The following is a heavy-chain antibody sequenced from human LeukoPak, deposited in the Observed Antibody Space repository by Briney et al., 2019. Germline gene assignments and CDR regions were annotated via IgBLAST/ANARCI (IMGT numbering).Heavy chain of an antibody. CDR3: ARIWRSSGYYFDQ. J-gene: IGHJ4*02. CDR1: GFSLSTSGMC. D-gene: IGHD6-6*01. Sequence: SGPALVKSTQTLTLTCTFSGFSLSTSGMCVSWIRQPPGKALEWLARIDWDADKYYSTSLRTRLTISKDTSKNQVVLTMTNMDPVDTATYYCARIWRSSGYYFDQWGQGTLVTVSS. CDR2: IDWDADK. V-gene: IGHV2-70*11.